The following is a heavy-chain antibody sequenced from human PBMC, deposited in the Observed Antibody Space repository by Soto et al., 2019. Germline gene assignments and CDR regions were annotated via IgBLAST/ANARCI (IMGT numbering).Heavy chain of an antibody. J-gene: IGHJ2*01. CDR1: GFSFSSYA. D-gene: IGHD5-18*01. CDR3: AKDQSGYSYGRGDFDL. CDR2: TGSSGGST. Sequence: GGSLRLSCAASGFSFSSYAMSWVRQAPGKGLEWVSITGSSGGSTYYADSVKGRFTISRDNSKNTLYLQMNSLRAEDTAVYYCAKDQSGYSYGRGDFDLWGRGTPVTVSS. V-gene: IGHV3-23*01.